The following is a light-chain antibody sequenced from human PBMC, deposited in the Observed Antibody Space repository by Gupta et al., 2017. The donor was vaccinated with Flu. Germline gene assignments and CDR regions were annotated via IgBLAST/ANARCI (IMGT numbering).Light chain of an antibody. Sequence: DIVMTQSPLSLPVTPGEPASISCRSSQSLLHSNAYNYLDWYLQKPGQSPQLLIYLGSNRASGVAHGFSGSGSGTKFTLKISRMEAADVVVVYYMQDPQTPSSFGRGTKLEIK. J-gene: IGKJ2*03. CDR1: QSLLHSNAYNY. V-gene: IGKV2-28*01. CDR2: LGS. CDR3: MQDPQTPSS.